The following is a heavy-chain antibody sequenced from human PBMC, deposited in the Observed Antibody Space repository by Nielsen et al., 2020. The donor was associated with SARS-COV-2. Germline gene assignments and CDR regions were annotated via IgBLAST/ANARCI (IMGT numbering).Heavy chain of an antibody. D-gene: IGHD3-10*01. CDR3: ARHQVRSWLFDGWGVSAPDY. J-gene: IGHJ4*02. CDR2: IYPGDSDT. Sequence: GESLKISCQGSGYTFTSYWIGWVRQMPGKGLEWMGIIYPGDSDTRYSPSFQGQVTISADKSISTAYLQWSSLKASDTAMYYCARHQVRSWLFDGWGVSAPDYWGQGTLVTVSS. V-gene: IGHV5-51*01. CDR1: GYTFTSYW.